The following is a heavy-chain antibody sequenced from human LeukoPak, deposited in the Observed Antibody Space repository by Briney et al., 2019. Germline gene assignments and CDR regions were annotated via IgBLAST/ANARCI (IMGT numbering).Heavy chain of an antibody. CDR2: LPGSGGYT. D-gene: IGHD6-19*01. J-gene: IGHJ4*02. Sequence: GGSLRLSCAASGFTFISSAMSWVRQAPGKGLEWVTALPGSGGYTYYADSVKGRFTISRDNSKNTLYLQMNSLRAEDTAVYYCAKDYSSGWYLNYWGQGTLVTVSS. CDR3: AKDYSSGWYLNY. CDR1: GFTFISSA. V-gene: IGHV3-23*01.